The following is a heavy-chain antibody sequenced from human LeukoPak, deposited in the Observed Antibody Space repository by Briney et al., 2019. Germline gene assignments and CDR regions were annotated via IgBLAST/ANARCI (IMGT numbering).Heavy chain of an antibody. J-gene: IGHJ4*02. CDR2: IYSGGNT. V-gene: IGHV3-53*01. CDR3: AKDFPSSDYDFWSGDIRNDY. D-gene: IGHD3-3*01. Sequence: HPGGSLRLSCAASGFTVSSNYMSWVRQAPGKGLEWVSVIYSGGNTYYADSVKGRFTISRDNSKNTLYLQMNSLRAEDTAVYYCAKDFPSSDYDFWSGDIRNDYWGQGTLVTVSS. CDR1: GFTVSSNY.